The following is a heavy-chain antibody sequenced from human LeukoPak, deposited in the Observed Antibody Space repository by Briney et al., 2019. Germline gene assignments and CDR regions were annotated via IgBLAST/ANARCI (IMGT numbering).Heavy chain of an antibody. J-gene: IGHJ4*02. CDR2: ISYDGSNE. D-gene: IGHD3-10*01. Sequence: GRSLRLSCAASGFTFSGYAMHWVRRAPGKGLEWVAVISYDGSNEYYADSVKGRFTISRDNSKNTLYLQMNSLSVEDTAVYYCARVGYYASGPFSYFDYWGQRTLVTVSS. V-gene: IGHV3-30-3*01. CDR1: GFTFSGYA. CDR3: ARVGYYASGPFSYFDY.